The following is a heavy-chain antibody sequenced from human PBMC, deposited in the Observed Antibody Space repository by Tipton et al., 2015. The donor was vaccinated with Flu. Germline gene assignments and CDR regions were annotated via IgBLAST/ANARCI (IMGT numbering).Heavy chain of an antibody. J-gene: IGHJ3*01. CDR3: ARERRGGWPFYDAFDF. CDR2: IYMGGRT. D-gene: IGHD6-19*01. Sequence: TLSLTCSVSGCSINSYYWSWIRQPAGKGLEWIGRIYMGGRTNYNPSLKSRVTMSVDLFKNQISLRLSSVTAADTAVYYCARERRGGWPFYDAFDFWGQGTTVTVSS. V-gene: IGHV4-4*07. CDR1: GCSINSYY.